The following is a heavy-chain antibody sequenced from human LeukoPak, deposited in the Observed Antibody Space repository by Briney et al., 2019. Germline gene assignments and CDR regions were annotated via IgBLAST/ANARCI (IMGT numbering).Heavy chain of an antibody. CDR2: ICHSGST. D-gene: IGHD3-22*01. CDR1: GYSISSGYY. J-gene: IGHJ3*02. Sequence: PSETLSLTCAVSGYSISSGYYWGWIRQPPGKGLEWIGSICHSGSTYYNPSLKSRVTISVDTSKNQFSLKLSSVTAADTAVYYCARIPDLDYYDSSGYYYGAFDIWGQGTMVTVSS. CDR3: ARIPDLDYYDSSGYYYGAFDI. V-gene: IGHV4-38-2*01.